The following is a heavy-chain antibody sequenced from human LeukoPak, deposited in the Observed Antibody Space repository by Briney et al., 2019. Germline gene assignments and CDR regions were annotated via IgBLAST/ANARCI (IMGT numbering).Heavy chain of an antibody. J-gene: IGHJ3*01. CDR2: ISWKSGSI. Sequence: PGRSLRHSCAASGFRLDDYFMHSVRQAPGKGLEWVSGISWKSGSIGYADSVKGRFTISRDNAKSSLYLQMNSLRPEDTALYYCAKDRTTVAMGAFDVWGQGTMVSVSS. V-gene: IGHV3-9*01. CDR3: AKDRTTVAMGAFDV. CDR1: GFRLDDYF. D-gene: IGHD4-23*01.